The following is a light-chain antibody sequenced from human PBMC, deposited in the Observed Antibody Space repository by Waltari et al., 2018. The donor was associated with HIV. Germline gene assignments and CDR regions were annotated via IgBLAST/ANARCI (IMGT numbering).Light chain of an antibody. CDR2: DAS. J-gene: IGKJ4*01. CDR1: QSVSDY. V-gene: IGKV3-11*01. Sequence: EVVLTQSPATLSLSPGERATLSCRASQSVSDYLAWYQQKPGQAPRLLIYDASNRATAIPARFSVSGSGTDFTLTISILEPEDLAVYYCHQRRNWRRRGLTFGGGTKVEIK. CDR3: HQRRNWRRRGLT.